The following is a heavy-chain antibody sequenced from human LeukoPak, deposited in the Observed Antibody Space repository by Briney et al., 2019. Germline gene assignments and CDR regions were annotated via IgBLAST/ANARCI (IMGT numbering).Heavy chain of an antibody. V-gene: IGHV3-48*03. CDR1: GFTFSRYE. CDR2: TSSGSTI. CDR3: ARESIAVAGAPFDY. J-gene: IGHJ4*02. D-gene: IGHD6-19*01. Sequence: GGSLRLSCAASGFTFSRYEMNWVRQAPGKGREWVSYTSSGSTIYDADSVKGRFTISRDNAKNSLYLQMNSLRAEDTAVYYCARESIAVAGAPFDYWGQGTLVTVSS.